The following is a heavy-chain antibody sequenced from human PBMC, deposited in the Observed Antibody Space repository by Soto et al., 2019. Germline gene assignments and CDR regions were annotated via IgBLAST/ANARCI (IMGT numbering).Heavy chain of an antibody. J-gene: IGHJ4*02. D-gene: IGHD3-10*01. CDR3: ARGGRAYGSGSYFWSFDY. Sequence: QVQLQQWGAGLLKPSKTLSLTCAVYGGSFSGYYWSWIRQPPGKGLEWIGEINHSGSTHYNPSLKSGVTISVDTSKNQFSLKLSYVTAADSAVYYCARGGRAYGSGSYFWSFDYWGQGTLVTVSS. CDR2: INHSGST. V-gene: IGHV4-34*01. CDR1: GGSFSGYY.